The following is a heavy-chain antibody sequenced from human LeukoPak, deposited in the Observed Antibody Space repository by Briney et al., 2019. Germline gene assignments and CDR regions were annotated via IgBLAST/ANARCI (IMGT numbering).Heavy chain of an antibody. CDR1: GFTFDDYG. CDR3: AKDIFYDSKARGFDY. V-gene: IGHV3-9*01. J-gene: IGHJ4*02. D-gene: IGHD3-22*01. CDR2: ISWNSGSI. Sequence: GGSLRLSCAASGFTFDDYGMHWVRHAPGKGLEWVSGISWNSGSIGYADSVKGRSTISRDNAKNSLYLQMNSLRAEDTALYYYAKDIFYDSKARGFDYWGQGTLVTVSS.